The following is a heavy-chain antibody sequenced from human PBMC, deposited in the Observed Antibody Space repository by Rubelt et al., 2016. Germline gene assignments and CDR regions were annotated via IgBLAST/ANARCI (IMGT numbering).Heavy chain of an antibody. CDR3: ARDPLPVRGVIMTPTH. Sequence: QVQLVQSGAEVKKPGASVKVSCKASGYTFTSYGISWVRQAPGQGLEWMGWISAYNGNTNYAQKLQGVVTMTTNTSTSTAYMELRSLRSDDTAVYYCARDPLPVRGVIMTPTHWGQGTLVTVSS. CDR1: GYTFTSYG. CDR2: ISAYNGNT. D-gene: IGHD3-10*01. J-gene: IGHJ4*02. V-gene: IGHV1-18*01.